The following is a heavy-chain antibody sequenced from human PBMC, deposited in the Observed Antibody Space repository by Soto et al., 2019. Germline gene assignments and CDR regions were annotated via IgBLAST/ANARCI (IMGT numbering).Heavy chain of an antibody. D-gene: IGHD6-19*01. CDR2: IYHGGTT. CDR3: APVHVMVVAGSTFDY. Sequence: PPETLSLTVTPSGYSISSGSYGAWIRQPPGKGPEWIASIYHGGTTFYNPSLKSRITISVDTSNNQFSLKLTSVTAADPAVYYCAPVHVMVVAGSTFDYWGHGTLVTVSS. J-gene: IGHJ4*01. CDR1: GYSISSGSY. V-gene: IGHV4-38-2*02.